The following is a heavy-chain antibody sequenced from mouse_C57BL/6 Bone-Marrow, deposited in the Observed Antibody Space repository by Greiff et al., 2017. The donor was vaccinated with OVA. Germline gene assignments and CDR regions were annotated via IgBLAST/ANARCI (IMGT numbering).Heavy chain of an antibody. CDR3: AGSRLGPLYYAMDY. CDR2: INPSTGGT. D-gene: IGHD4-1*01. V-gene: IGHV1-42*01. Sequence: VQLQQSGPELVKPGASVKISCKASGYSFTGYYMNWVKQSPEKSLEWIGEINPSTGGTTYNQKFKAKATLTVDKSSSTAYMQLKSLTSEDSAVYYCAGSRLGPLYYAMDYWGQGTSVTVSS. CDR1: GYSFTGYY. J-gene: IGHJ4*01.